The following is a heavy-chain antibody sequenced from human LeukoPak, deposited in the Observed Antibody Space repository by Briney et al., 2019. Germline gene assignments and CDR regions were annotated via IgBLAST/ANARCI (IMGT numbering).Heavy chain of an antibody. V-gene: IGHV3-53*04. Sequence: TGGSLRLSCAASGFTVSSNYMSWVRQAPGKGLEWVSVIYSGGSTYYADSVKGRFTISRHNSKNTLYLQMNSLRAEDTAVYYCARQYYYDRSGYYYFDYWGQGPLVTVSS. CDR2: IYSGGST. CDR3: ARQYYYDRSGYYYFDY. CDR1: GFTVSSNY. D-gene: IGHD3-22*01. J-gene: IGHJ4*02.